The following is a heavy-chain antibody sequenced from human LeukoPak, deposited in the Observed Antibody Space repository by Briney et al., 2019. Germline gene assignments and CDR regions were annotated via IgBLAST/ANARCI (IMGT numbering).Heavy chain of an antibody. CDR2: IYTSGST. J-gene: IGHJ6*03. CDR1: GASISSYY. CDR3: ARLHVVVPAATQYYYYYMDV. D-gene: IGHD2-2*01. Sequence: SETLSLTCTVSGASISSYYWSWIRQPAGKGLEWIGRIYTSGSTNYDPSLKSRVTMSVDTSKNQFSLKLSSVTAADTAVYYCARLHVVVPAATQYYYYYMDVWGKGTTVTVSS. V-gene: IGHV4-4*07.